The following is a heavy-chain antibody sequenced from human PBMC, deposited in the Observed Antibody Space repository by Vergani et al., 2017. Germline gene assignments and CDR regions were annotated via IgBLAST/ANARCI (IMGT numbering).Heavy chain of an antibody. V-gene: IGHV1-69*13. D-gene: IGHD5-24*01. CDR1: GGTFSSYA. CDR2: IIPIFGTA. CDR3: ARSTEMATNYYYYYGMDG. J-gene: IGHJ6*02. Sequence: QVQLVQSGAEVKKPGSSVKVSCKASGGTFSSYAISWVRQAPGQGLEWMGRIIPIFGTANYAQKFQGRVTITADESTSTAYMELSSLRSEDTAVYYCARSTEMATNYYYYYGMDGWGQGTTVTVSS.